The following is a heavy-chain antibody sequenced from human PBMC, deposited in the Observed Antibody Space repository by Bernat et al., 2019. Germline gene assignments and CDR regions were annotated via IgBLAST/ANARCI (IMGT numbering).Heavy chain of an antibody. CDR2: IIPIFGTA. V-gene: IGHV1-69*12. Sequence: QVQLVQSGAEVKKPGSSVKVSCKASGGTFSSYAISWVRQAPGQGLEWMGGIIPIFGTANYAQKFQGRVTITADESMSTAYMELSSLRSEDTAVYYCARYRSVAAAGPYYFDYWGQGTLVTVSS. J-gene: IGHJ4*02. CDR3: ARYRSVAAAGPYYFDY. CDR1: GGTFSSYA. D-gene: IGHD6-13*01.